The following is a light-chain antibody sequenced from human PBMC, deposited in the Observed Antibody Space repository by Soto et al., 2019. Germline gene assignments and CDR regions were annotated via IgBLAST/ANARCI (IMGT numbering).Light chain of an antibody. Sequence: EVMMTQSPATLSLSPGDTATLSCKTSQSVHSLLAWYQHNPGQSPRLLIYRASTRTTGIPARFSGSGSGTDFTLTISSLQSEDFAVYFCQQYSIWPQTFGQGTKVDIK. J-gene: IGKJ1*01. CDR3: QQYSIWPQT. CDR1: QSVHSL. V-gene: IGKV3D-15*01. CDR2: RAS.